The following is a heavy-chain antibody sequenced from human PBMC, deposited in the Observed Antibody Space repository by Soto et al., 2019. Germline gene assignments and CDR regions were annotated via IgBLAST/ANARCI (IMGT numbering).Heavy chain of an antibody. J-gene: IGHJ2*01. CDR2: IFSTDEK. CDR3: ALTRRSSWSSYWYFDL. V-gene: IGHV2-26*01. CDR1: GFSLSDTRMG. D-gene: IGHD6-6*01. Sequence: QVTLKESGPVLVKPTDTLTLTCTVSGFSLSDTRMGVSWIRQPPGKALEWLAHIFSTDEKSYSTSLKSRLTISKDTSKSQALLTMTNMDPVDTATYFCALTRRSSWSSYWYFDLWGRGTLVTVSS.